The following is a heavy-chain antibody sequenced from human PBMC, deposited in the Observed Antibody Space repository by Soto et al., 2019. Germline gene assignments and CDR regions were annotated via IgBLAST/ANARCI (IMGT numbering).Heavy chain of an antibody. CDR3: ARGTIVPDAPVGYDSSGYLGFDY. CDR1: GYTFTSYG. Sequence: QVQLVQYGAEVKKPGASVKVSCKASGYTFTSYGISWVRQAPGQGLEWMGWISAYNGNTNYAQKLQGRGTRTTDTSTSTADMERRSLRSDDTAEDYCARGTIVPDAPVGYDSSGYLGFDYWGQGTLVTVAS. J-gene: IGHJ4*02. D-gene: IGHD3-22*01. CDR2: ISAYNGNT. V-gene: IGHV1-18*01.